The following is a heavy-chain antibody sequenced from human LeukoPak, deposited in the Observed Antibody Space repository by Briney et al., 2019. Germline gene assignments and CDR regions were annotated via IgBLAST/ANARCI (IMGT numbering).Heavy chain of an antibody. CDR1: GFTLSSYA. Sequence: PGGSLRLSCAASGFTLSSYAMSWVRQAPGKGLEWVAFIRYDGSNKYYADSVKGRFTISRDNSKNTLYLQMNSLRAEDTAVYYCARTRGYSSSPIRTPCFDYWGQGTLVTVSS. V-gene: IGHV3-30*02. CDR2: IRYDGSNK. D-gene: IGHD6-6*01. J-gene: IGHJ4*02. CDR3: ARTRGYSSSPIRTPCFDY.